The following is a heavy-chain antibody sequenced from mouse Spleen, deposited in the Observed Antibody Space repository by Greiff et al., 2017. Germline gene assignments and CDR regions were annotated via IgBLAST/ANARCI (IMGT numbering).Heavy chain of an antibody. V-gene: IGHV1-19*01. CDR3: ARRDYDYDLPWFAY. D-gene: IGHD2-4*01. CDR2: INPYNGGT. J-gene: IGHJ3*01. CDR1: GYTFTDYY. Sequence: EVQLQQSGPVLVKPGASVKMSCKASGYTFTDYYMNWVKQSHGKSLEWIGVINPYNGGTSYNQKFKGKATLTVDKSSSTAYMELNSLTSEDSAVYYCARRDYDYDLPWFAYWGQGTLVTVSA.